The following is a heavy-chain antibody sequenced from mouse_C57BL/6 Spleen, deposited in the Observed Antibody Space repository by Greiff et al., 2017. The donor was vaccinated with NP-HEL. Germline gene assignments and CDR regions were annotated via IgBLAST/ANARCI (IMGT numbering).Heavy chain of an antibody. CDR3: ARDITTVLALDYAMDY. J-gene: IGHJ4*01. CDR1: GYSITSGYY. D-gene: IGHD1-1*01. Sequence: EVQLQQSGPGLVKPSQSLSLTCSVTGYSITSGYYWNWIRQFPGNKLEWMGYISYDGSNNYNPSLKNRISITRDTTKNQFFLKLNSVTTEDTATYYCARDITTVLALDYAMDYWGQGTSVTVSS. V-gene: IGHV3-6*01. CDR2: ISYDGSN.